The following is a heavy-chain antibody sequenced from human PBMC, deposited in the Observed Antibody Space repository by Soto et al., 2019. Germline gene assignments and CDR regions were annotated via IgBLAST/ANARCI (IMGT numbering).Heavy chain of an antibody. D-gene: IGHD6-13*01. CDR2: ISGSGGST. CDR1: GFTFSSYA. V-gene: IGHV3-23*01. Sequence: PGGSLRLSCAASGFTFSSYAMSWVRQAPGKGLEWVSAISGSGGSTYYADSVKGRFTISRDNSKNTLYLQMNSLRAEDTAVYYCAKKYAPYSSSPFYFDYWGQGTLVTVSS. J-gene: IGHJ4*02. CDR3: AKKYAPYSSSPFYFDY.